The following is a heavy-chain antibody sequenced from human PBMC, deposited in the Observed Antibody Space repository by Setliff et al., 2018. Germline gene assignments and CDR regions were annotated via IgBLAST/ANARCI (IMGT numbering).Heavy chain of an antibody. CDR3: SRLVRYCTTTTCQSVPGAEV. D-gene: IGHD2-8*01. CDR1: GYTLIKYG. Sequence: ASVQVSCKASGYTLIKYGISWVRQAPGQGLEWMGWIGAYTGNTNYAQKFQGRVTMTTDTSTRTAYMVLRSLRSDDTAVYYCSRLVRYCTTTTCQSVPGAEVWGQGTLVTVSS. CDR2: IGAYTGNT. V-gene: IGHV1-18*01. J-gene: IGHJ4*02.